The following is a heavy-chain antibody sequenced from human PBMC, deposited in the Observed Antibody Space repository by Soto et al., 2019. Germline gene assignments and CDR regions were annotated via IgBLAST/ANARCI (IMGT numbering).Heavy chain of an antibody. CDR2: ISGSGGST. J-gene: IGHJ4*02. CDR1: GFTFSSYA. CDR3: ANSLVLLYSSGWYYFDY. D-gene: IGHD6-19*01. Sequence: GGSLRLSCAASGFTFSSYAMSWVRQAPGKGLEWVSAISGSGGSTYYADSVKGRFTISRDNSKNTLYLQMNSLRAEDTAVYYCANSLVLLYSSGWYYFDYWGQGTLVTVSS. V-gene: IGHV3-23*01.